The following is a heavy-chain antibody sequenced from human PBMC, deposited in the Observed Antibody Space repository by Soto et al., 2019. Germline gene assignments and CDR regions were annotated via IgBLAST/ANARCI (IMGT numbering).Heavy chain of an antibody. CDR2: XXYXGXT. J-gene: IGHJ4*02. D-gene: IGHD2-2*01. V-gene: IGHV4-61*08. CDR3: ARAFGSTMPSLV. CDR1: GDSVSSGDYY. Sequence: SETLSLTCSVSGDSVSSGDYYWSWIRQPQGKGLEWIGXXXYXGXTXYXXXXKSRVTMSIDTSRNQFSLKLTSVSAADTAVYYCARAFGSTMPSLVWGQGTLVTVSS.